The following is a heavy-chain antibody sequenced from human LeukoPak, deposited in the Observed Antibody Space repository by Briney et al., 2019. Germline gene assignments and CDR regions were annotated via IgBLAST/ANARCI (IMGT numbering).Heavy chain of an antibody. D-gene: IGHD3-9*01. V-gene: IGHV4-59*12. CDR1: GGSISSYY. CDR2: IYHSGGT. Sequence: KTSETLSLTCTVSGGSISSYYWSWIRQPPGKGLEWIGYIYHSGGTYYSPSLKSRVTISVDRSKNQFSLKLNSVTAADTAVYYCARSYYDILTGYPSRFSMDVWGQGTTVTVSS. J-gene: IGHJ6*02. CDR3: ARSYYDILTGYPSRFSMDV.